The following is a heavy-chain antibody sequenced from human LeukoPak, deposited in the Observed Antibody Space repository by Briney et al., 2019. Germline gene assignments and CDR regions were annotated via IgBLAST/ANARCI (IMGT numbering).Heavy chain of an antibody. Sequence: ASVKVSCKASGYTFTSYYMHWVRQAPGQGLEWVGMIRFGGGTTSYEPKFQGRVTMTWDSSTSTAYMGLNSLTSEDTAVYFCASPDGVWGQGTMVTVSS. D-gene: IGHD1-14*01. J-gene: IGHJ3*01. CDR1: GYTFTSYY. CDR2: IRFGGGTT. CDR3: ASPDGV. V-gene: IGHV1-46*01.